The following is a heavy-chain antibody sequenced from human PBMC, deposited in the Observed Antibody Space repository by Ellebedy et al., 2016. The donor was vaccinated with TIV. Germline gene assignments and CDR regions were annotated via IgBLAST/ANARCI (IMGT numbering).Heavy chain of an antibody. J-gene: IGHJ6*02. D-gene: IGHD3-10*01. V-gene: IGHV1-2*02. Sequence: ASVKVSCKASGYTFTSYGISWVRQAPGQGLEWMGWINPNSGGTNYAQKFQGRVTMTRDTSIRTAYMELSSLRSEDTAVYYCASGVQYYGSGSYNNYYGMDVWGQGTTVTVSS. CDR2: INPNSGGT. CDR3: ASGVQYYGSGSYNNYYGMDV. CDR1: GYTFTSYG.